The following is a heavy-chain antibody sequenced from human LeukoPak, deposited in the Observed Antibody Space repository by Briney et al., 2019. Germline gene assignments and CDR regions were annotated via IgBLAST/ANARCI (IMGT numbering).Heavy chain of an antibody. V-gene: IGHV4-59*08. CDR1: GDSISSYY. D-gene: IGHD3-22*01. CDR3: ARYYFDRSGFYLLDY. Sequence: RSSETLSLTCTVPGDSISSYYWSWIRKPPGKGLEWIGYISYSGSTNYNPSFKSRVTISVETSKTQYSLKLSSVTAADTAVYYCARYYFDRSGFYLLDYWGQGTLVTVSS. J-gene: IGHJ4*02. CDR2: ISYSGST.